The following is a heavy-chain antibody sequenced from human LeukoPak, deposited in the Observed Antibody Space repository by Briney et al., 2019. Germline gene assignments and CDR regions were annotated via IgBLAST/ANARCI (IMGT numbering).Heavy chain of an antibody. CDR3: AKAGPFVRSYGPTFDY. J-gene: IGHJ4*02. D-gene: IGHD5-18*01. Sequence: GGSLRLSCAASGFTFSSYGMHWVRQAPGKGLEWVTVIWYDGSNKYYADSVKGRFIISRDNSKNTLYLQMNSLRAEDTAVYYCAKAGPFVRSYGPTFDYWGQGTLVTVSS. CDR1: GFTFSSYG. CDR2: IWYDGSNK. V-gene: IGHV3-30*02.